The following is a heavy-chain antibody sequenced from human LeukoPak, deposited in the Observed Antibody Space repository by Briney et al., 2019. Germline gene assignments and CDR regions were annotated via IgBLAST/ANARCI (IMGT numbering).Heavy chain of an antibody. V-gene: IGHV3-73*01. CDR1: GFMFTGSA. CDR3: TRHLNAHDWSDYYGMDV. D-gene: IGHD3-3*01. Sequence: GGSLRLSCAAPGFMFTGSAMHWVRQAPGKGLEWVGRIRSKPTNYATTYGASVKGRFIISRDDSKHKVYLQMNSLKTEDTAVYYCTRHLNAHDWSDYYGMDVWGLGTTVTVSS. CDR2: IRSKPTNYAT. J-gene: IGHJ6*02.